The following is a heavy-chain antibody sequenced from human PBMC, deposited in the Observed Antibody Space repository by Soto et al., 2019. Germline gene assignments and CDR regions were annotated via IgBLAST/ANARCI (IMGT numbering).Heavy chain of an antibody. CDR3: AKDVARRGSGSFGAFDI. Sequence: RGESLKISCKGSGYSFGNFWIAWVRQMPGKGLEWMGIVYPDDSDIRYSPSFQGQVTISADKSVSTAYLQMNSLRAEDTAVYYCAKDVARRGSGSFGAFDIWGQGTMVTVSS. J-gene: IGHJ3*02. V-gene: IGHV5-51*01. D-gene: IGHD3-10*01. CDR1: GYSFGNFW. CDR2: VYPDDSDI.